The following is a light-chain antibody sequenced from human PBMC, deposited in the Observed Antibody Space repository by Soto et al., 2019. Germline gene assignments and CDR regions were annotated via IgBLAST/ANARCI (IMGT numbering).Light chain of an antibody. Sequence: QSVLTQPPSVSAAPGQRVTIFCTGSSSNIGAGYEAHWYQQVPGTAPKLLIYENNNRPSGVPDRFSGSKSGTSASLAITGLQAEDEAEYYCQSYDSSLSGYVFGTGTKLTVL. J-gene: IGLJ1*01. CDR3: QSYDSSLSGYV. CDR2: ENN. V-gene: IGLV1-40*01. CDR1: SSNIGAGYE.